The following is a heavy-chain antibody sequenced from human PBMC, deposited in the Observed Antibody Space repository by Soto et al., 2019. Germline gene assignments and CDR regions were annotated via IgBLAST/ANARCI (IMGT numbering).Heavy chain of an antibody. CDR2: VSGSGGST. CDR1: GFTFSSYA. CDR3: AKISEYSGYGWFDP. V-gene: IGHV3-23*01. J-gene: IGHJ5*02. Sequence: EVQLLESGGGLVQPGGSLRLSCAASGFTFSSYAMSWVRQAPGKGLEWVSAVSGSGGSTYYADSVKGRFTISRDNSKNPLYLQMTSLRAEDTAVYYCAKISEYSGYGWFDPWGQGTLVTVSS. D-gene: IGHD5-12*01.